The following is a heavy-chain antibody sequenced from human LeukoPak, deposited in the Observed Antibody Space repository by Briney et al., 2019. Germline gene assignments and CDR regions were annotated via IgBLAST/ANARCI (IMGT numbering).Heavy chain of an antibody. V-gene: IGHV3-74*01. CDR2: INSDGSST. CDR3: ARGDILSLYYYYGMDV. J-gene: IGHJ6*02. D-gene: IGHD3-9*01. CDR1: GFTFSSYA. Sequence: GGSLRLSCAASGFTFSSYAMSWVRQAPGKGLVWVSRINSDGSSTSYADSVKGRFTISRDNAKNTLYLQMNSLRAEDTAVYYCARGDILSLYYYYGMDVWGQGTTVTVSS.